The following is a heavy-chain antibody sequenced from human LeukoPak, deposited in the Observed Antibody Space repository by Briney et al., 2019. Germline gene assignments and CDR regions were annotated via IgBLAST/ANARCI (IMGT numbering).Heavy chain of an antibody. J-gene: IGHJ3*02. D-gene: IGHD1-26*01. CDR3: ARGGYSGSYNGPDAFDI. Sequence: ASVKVSCKASGYTFTSYGINWVRQAPGQGLEWMGWISAYDGNTNYAQILQGRVTLTTDTSTNTAYMELRSLRSDDTAVYYCARGGYSGSYNGPDAFDIWGQGTKVFVTS. CDR1: GYTFTSYG. CDR2: ISAYDGNT. V-gene: IGHV1-18*01.